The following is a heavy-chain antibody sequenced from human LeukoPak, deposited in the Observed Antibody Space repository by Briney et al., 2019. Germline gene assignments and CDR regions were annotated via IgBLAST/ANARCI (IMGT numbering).Heavy chain of an antibody. CDR1: GGSISGYY. CDR2: IDYSGST. CDR3: ASSFGVAATAFDY. Sequence: SETLSLTCTVSGGSISGYYWSWIRQPPEKGLEWIGYIDYSGSTNYNPSLQSRVTISVDTSKNQFSLKLSSVTAADTAVYYCASSFGVAATAFDYWGQGTLVTVSS. J-gene: IGHJ4*02. V-gene: IGHV4-59*08. D-gene: IGHD2-15*01.